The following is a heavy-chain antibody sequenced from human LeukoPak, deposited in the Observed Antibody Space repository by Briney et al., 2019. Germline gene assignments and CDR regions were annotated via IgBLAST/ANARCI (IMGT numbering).Heavy chain of an antibody. CDR2: ISSSSSYI. V-gene: IGHV3-21*04. D-gene: IGHD3/OR15-3a*01. CDR3: ASPRTWRYYYYGLDV. CDR1: GFTVSSNY. Sequence: GGSLRLSCAASGFTVSSNYMNWVRQAPGKGLEWVSSISSSSSYIYYADSVKGRFTISRDNAKNSLYLQMNSLRAADTAVYYCASPRTWRYYYYGLDVWGQGTTVTVSS. J-gene: IGHJ6*02.